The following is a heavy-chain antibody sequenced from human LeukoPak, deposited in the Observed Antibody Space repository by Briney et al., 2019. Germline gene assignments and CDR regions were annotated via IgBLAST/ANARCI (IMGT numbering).Heavy chain of an antibody. D-gene: IGHD2-2*01. CDR2: INQDGSKK. CDR3: ARDLLKEFCSGTSCYASPDY. Sequence: PGGPLRLSCAASGFTFSSYWMSWVRQAPGKGLEWVANINQDGSKKYYVDSVKGRFTISRDNAKNSLYLQMNNLRAEDTAVYYCARDLLKEFCSGTSCYASPDYWGQGTLVTVSS. J-gene: IGHJ4*02. CDR1: GFTFSSYW. V-gene: IGHV3-7*01.